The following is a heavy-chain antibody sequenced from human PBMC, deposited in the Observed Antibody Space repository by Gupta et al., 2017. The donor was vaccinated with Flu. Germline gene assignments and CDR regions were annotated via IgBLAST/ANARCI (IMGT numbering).Heavy chain of an antibody. Sequence: HWVRQAPGKGLEWVAVIWYDGSNKYYADSVKCRFTISRDNSKNTLYLQMNSLRAEDTAVYYCARVRAHAFDIWGQGTMVTVSS. CDR2: IWYDGSNK. V-gene: IGHV3-33*01. J-gene: IGHJ3*02. CDR3: ARVRAHAFDI.